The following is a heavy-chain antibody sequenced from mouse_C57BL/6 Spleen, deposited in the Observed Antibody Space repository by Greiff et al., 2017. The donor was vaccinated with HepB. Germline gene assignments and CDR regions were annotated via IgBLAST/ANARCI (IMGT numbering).Heavy chain of an antibody. D-gene: IGHD1-1*01. Sequence: EVKLVESGPELVKPGASVKISCKASGYSFTGYYMNWVKQSPEKSLEWIGEINPSTGGTTYNQKFKAKATLTVDKSSSTAYMQLKSLTSEDSAVYYCARDETVRFAYWGQGTLVTVSA. J-gene: IGHJ3*01. CDR1: GYSFTGYY. CDR2: INPSTGGT. CDR3: ARDETVRFAY. V-gene: IGHV1-42*01.